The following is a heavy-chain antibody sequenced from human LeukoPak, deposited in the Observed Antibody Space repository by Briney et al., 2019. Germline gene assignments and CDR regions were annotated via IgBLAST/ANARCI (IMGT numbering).Heavy chain of an antibody. Sequence: PGGSLRLSCTASEFSVSNNYMSWVRQAPRKGLEWVSVIYSGGRTNYADSVRGRFSISRDNSKNTMYLQMNSLRVEDTAVYYCAKLDILTGYSPYVWGQGTTVTVSS. D-gene: IGHD3-9*01. CDR1: EFSVSNNY. V-gene: IGHV3-66*04. J-gene: IGHJ6*02. CDR3: AKLDILTGYSPYV. CDR2: IYSGGRT.